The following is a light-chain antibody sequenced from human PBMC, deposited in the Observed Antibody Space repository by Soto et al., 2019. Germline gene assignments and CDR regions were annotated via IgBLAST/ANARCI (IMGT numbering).Light chain of an antibody. CDR3: AAWDGSLNAYV. CDR1: SSNIGSNA. CDR2: TDN. J-gene: IGLJ1*01. Sequence: QSVLTQRPSASGTPGQRVTISCSGSSSNIGSNAVNWYQQFPGTAPKLLIYTDNQRPSGVPDRFSGSKSGTSASLAISGLQSEDEADYFCAAWDGSLNAYVFGTGTKLTVL. V-gene: IGLV1-44*01.